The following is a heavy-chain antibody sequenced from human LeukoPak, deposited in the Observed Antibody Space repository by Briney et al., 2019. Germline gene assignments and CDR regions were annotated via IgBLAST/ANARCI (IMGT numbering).Heavy chain of an antibody. CDR3: ARDYYDSTYYYYYMDV. D-gene: IGHD3-22*01. Sequence: ASVKVSCKASGGTFSSYAISRVRQAPGQGLEWMGGIIPIFGTANYAQKFQGRVTITTDESTSTAYMELSSLRSEDTAVHYCARDYYDSTYYYYYMDVWGKGTTVTVSS. CDR2: IIPIFGTA. CDR1: GGTFSSYA. V-gene: IGHV1-69*05. J-gene: IGHJ6*03.